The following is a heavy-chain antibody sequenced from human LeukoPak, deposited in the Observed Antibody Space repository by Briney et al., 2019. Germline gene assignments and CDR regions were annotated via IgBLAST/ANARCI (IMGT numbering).Heavy chain of an antibody. CDR2: IYYSGST. V-gene: IGHV4-59*01. Sequence: SETLSLTCTVSGGSISSYYWSWIRQPPGKGLEWIGYIYYSGSTNYNPSLKSRVTISVDTSKNQSSLKLSSVTAADTAVYYCARVLGATTFDYWGQGTLVTVSS. D-gene: IGHD1-26*01. CDR3: ARVLGATTFDY. CDR1: GGSISSYY. J-gene: IGHJ4*02.